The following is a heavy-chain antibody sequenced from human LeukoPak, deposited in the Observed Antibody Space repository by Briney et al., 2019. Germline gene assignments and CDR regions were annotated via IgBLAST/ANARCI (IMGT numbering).Heavy chain of an antibody. CDR3: TRKTPGRTPFDY. V-gene: IGHV3-23*01. CDR2: VGTSADT. D-gene: IGHD2-15*01. CDR1: GFTFSSYA. J-gene: IGHJ4*02. Sequence: GGSLRLSCLASGFTFSSYAMDWVRQAPGQGLQWVSAVGTSADTYYADSVRGRFTIFRDNSKNTLYLQMDSLRAEDTAIYYCTRKTPGRTPFDYWGQGTLVTVSS.